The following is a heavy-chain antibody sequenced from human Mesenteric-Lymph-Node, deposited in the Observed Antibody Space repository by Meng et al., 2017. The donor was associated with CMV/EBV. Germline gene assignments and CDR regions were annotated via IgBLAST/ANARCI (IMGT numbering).Heavy chain of an antibody. Sequence: GESLKISCAASGFSFSDYWMHWVRQAPGKGLVWVSRISSDGSKTSYADSVKGRFTISRDNDKNTLYLQMNSLTAEDTAVYYCVRVASWGRRYFDLWGRGTLVTVSS. V-gene: IGHV3-74*01. CDR1: GFSFSDYW. D-gene: IGHD7-27*01. CDR3: VRVASWGRRYFDL. J-gene: IGHJ2*01. CDR2: ISSDGSKT.